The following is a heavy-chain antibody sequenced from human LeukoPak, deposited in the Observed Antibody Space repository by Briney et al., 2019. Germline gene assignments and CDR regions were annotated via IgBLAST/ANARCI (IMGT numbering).Heavy chain of an antibody. CDR2: INPSGGST. V-gene: IGHV1-46*01. CDR1: GYTFTSYY. D-gene: IGHD6-13*01. Sequence: ASVKVSCKASGYTFTSYYMHWVRQAPGQGLEWMGIINPSGGSTSYAQKFQGRVTMTRDTSTSTVYMELSSLRSEDTAVYYCARAASGSWYDYNLDYWGQGTLVTVSS. J-gene: IGHJ4*02. CDR3: ARAASGSWYDYNLDY.